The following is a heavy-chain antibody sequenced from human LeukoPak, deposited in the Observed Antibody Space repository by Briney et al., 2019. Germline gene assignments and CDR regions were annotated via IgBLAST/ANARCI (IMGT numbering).Heavy chain of an antibody. CDR1: GFTFSSYA. Sequence: GGSLRLSCAASGFTFSSYAMSWVRQAPGKGLEWVSAISGSGGSTYYADSVKGRFTISRDNSKNTLYLQVNSLRAEDTAVYYCAKEPLWFGELQGYFDYWGQGTLVTVSS. CDR2: ISGSGGST. CDR3: AKEPLWFGELQGYFDY. J-gene: IGHJ4*02. V-gene: IGHV3-23*01. D-gene: IGHD3-10*01.